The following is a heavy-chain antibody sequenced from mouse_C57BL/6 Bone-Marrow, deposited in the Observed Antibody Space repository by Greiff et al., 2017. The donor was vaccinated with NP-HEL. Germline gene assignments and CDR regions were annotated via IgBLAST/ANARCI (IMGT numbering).Heavy chain of an antibody. CDR1: GFSLTSYG. V-gene: IGHV2-2*01. J-gene: IGHJ1*03. CDR3: ASHYGSSPYWYFDV. D-gene: IGHD1-1*01. CDR2: IWSGGST. Sequence: VQLVESGPGLVQPSQSLSITCTVSGFSLTSYGVHWVRQSPGKGLEWLGVIWSGGSTDYNAAFISRLSISKDNSKSQVFFKMNSLQADDTAIYYCASHYGSSPYWYFDVWGTGTTVTVSS.